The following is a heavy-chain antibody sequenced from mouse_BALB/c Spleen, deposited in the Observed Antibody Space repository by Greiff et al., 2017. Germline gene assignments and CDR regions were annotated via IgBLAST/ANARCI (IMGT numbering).Heavy chain of an antibody. Sequence: QVQLQQSGAELMKPGASVKISCKATGYTFSSYWIEWVKQRPGHGLEWIGEILPGRGSTNYNEKFKGKATFTADTSSNTAYMQLSSLTSEDSAVYYCARRTVVATNWGQGTTLTVAS. CDR1: GYTFSSYW. CDR2: ILPGRGST. CDR3: ARRTVVATN. D-gene: IGHD1-1*01. V-gene: IGHV1-9*01. J-gene: IGHJ2*01.